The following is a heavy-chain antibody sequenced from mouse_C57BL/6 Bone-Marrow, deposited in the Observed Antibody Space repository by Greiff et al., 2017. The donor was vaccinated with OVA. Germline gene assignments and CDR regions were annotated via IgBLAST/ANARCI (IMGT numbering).Heavy chain of an antibody. CDR2: IWTGGGT. CDR3: ARTPCWYFDV. V-gene: IGHV2-9-1*01. CDR1: GFSLTSYA. J-gene: IGHJ1*03. Sequence: VKLMESGPGLVAPSQSLSNTCTVSGFSLTSYAISWVRQPPGKGLEWVGVIWTGGGTNYNSALKSRLSISKDNSKSQVFLKMNRLQTDDTARYYCARTPCWYFDVWGTGTTVTVSS.